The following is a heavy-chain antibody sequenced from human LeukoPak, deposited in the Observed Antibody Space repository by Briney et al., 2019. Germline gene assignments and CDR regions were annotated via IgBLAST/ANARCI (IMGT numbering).Heavy chain of an antibody. V-gene: IGHV1-46*01. CDR2: INPSGGSA. Sequence: ASVKVSYKASSYTFTSYYMHWVRQAPGQGLEWMEIINPSGGSASYAQKFQGRVTMTRDTSTSTVYMEVSSLRSEDTAVYYCARDVASSGYYWDWGQGTLVTVSS. CDR1: SYTFTSYY. D-gene: IGHD3-22*01. J-gene: IGHJ4*02. CDR3: ARDVASSGYYWD.